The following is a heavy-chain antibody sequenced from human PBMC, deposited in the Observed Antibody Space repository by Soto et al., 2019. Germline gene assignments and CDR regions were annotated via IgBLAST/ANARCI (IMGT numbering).Heavy chain of an antibody. CDR3: AGYSSSWSRYYYYYGMDV. Sequence: KTSETLSLTCTVSGGSISSYYWSWIRQPPGKGLEWIGYIYYSGSTNYNPSLKSRVTISVDTSKNQFSLKLSSVTAADTAVYYCAGYSSSWSRYYYYYGMDVWGQGTTVTVSS. J-gene: IGHJ6*02. D-gene: IGHD6-13*01. V-gene: IGHV4-59*01. CDR2: IYYSGST. CDR1: GGSISSYY.